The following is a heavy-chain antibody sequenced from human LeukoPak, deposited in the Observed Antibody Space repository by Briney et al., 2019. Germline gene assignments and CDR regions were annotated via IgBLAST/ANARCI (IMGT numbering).Heavy chain of an antibody. V-gene: IGHV3-23*01. CDR2: IDGSGRGI. CDR3: ASDPPGDYGLGF. J-gene: IGHJ4*02. CDR1: AFTLTAHA. Sequence: GGSLRLSCVASAFTLTAHAMNWVRQAPGKGLEWVSGIDGSGRGIYYGDSVKGRFTISRDNSNNTLYLQMNRLRVKDTAVYYCASDPPGDYGLGFWGQGTLVTVSS. D-gene: IGHD4-17*01.